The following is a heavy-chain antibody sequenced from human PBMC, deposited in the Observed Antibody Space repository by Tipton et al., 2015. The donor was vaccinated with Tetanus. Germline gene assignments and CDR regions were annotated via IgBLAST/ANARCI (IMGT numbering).Heavy chain of an antibody. CDR1: GGSVSSGAHL. CDR3: ARTSGYMYSDC. V-gene: IGHV4-61*08. Sequence: TLSLTCTVSGGSVSSGAHLWNWIRQSPGKGLEWIGYIDYFGSTKYNPSLKSRVAMSVDTSKNQLSLRLNSVTSADTAVYYCARTSGYMYSDCWGQGTLVTVSS. J-gene: IGHJ4*02. CDR2: IDYFGST. D-gene: IGHD3-3*01.